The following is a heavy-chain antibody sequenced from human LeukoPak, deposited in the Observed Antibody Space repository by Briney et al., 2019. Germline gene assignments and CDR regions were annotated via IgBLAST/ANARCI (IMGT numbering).Heavy chain of an antibody. CDR1: GFTFSIYS. Sequence: GGTLRLSCSASGFTFSIYSMNWVRQAPGKGLEWVSSISSSSTYIYYADSLRGRFTLSRDNAKNSLYLQMNSLRAEDTAVYYCASSSGASWGYFDYWGQGTLVTVSS. CDR2: ISSSSTYI. J-gene: IGHJ4*02. V-gene: IGHV3-21*01. D-gene: IGHD2-15*01. CDR3: ASSSGASWGYFDY.